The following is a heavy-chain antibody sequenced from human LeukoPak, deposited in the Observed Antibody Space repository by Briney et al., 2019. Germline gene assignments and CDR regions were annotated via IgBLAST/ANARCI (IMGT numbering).Heavy chain of an antibody. CDR3: AREESCGDYCRGYWFDP. CDR2: IIPILGIA. D-gene: IGHD4-17*01. V-gene: IGHV1-69*04. Sequence: SVKVSCKASGGTFSSYAISWVRQARGQGLEWMGRIIPILGIANYAQKFQGRVTITADKSTSTAYMELSSLRSEDTAVYYCAREESCGDYCRGYWFDPWGQGTLVTVSS. J-gene: IGHJ5*02. CDR1: GGTFSSYA.